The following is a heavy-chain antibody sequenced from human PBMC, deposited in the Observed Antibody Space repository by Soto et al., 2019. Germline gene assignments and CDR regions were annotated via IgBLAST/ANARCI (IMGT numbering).Heavy chain of an antibody. D-gene: IGHD4-17*01. CDR1: SGPDRSHN. J-gene: IGHJ6*02. Sequence: LSLTCTVSSGPDRSHNWGCIRQPPGRGLEWIGYVYYTGDTAYNPSLRGRVTISADTSTNDISLTLNSVTAADTAVYYCVRQGIDYLHGLVDVWGQGTTVTVSS. V-gene: IGHV4-59*08. CDR2: VYYTGDT. CDR3: VRQGIDYLHGLVDV.